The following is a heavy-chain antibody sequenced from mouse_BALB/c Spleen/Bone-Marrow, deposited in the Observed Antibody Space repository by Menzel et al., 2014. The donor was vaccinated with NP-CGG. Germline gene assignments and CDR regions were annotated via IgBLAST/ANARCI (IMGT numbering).Heavy chain of an antibody. CDR3: AREGYFAWFAY. CDR2: IDPYNGGT. J-gene: IGHJ3*01. V-gene: IGHV1S135*01. Sequence: EVKLVESGPELVKPGASVKVSCKASGYAFTSYNMYWVKQSHGKSLEWIGYIDPYNGGTTYNQKFKVKATLTVDESSSTAYMHLNSLTSEDSAVYYCAREGYFAWFAYWGQGTLVTVSA. CDR1: GYAFTSYN.